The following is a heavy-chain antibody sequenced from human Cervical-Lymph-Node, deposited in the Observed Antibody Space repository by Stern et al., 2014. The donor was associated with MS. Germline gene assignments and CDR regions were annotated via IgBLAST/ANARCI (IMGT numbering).Heavy chain of an antibody. CDR3: ARRYADYYDS. CDR2: IFPDDSST. J-gene: IGHJ4*02. V-gene: IGHV5-51*01. CDR1: GDSFTNYW. Sequence: EVQLLESGAEVKKPGESLRISCKGSGDSFTNYWIGWVRQMPGKGLDWMGIIFPDDSSTRYSPSFQGQVTISADKSITTAYLQWSSLKASDTAMYYCARRYADYYDSWGQGTLVTVSS. D-gene: IGHD3-16*01.